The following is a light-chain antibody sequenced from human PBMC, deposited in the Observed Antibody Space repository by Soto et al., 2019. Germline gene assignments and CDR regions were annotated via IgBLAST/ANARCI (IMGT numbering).Light chain of an antibody. V-gene: IGLV2-14*03. J-gene: IGLJ3*02. CDR2: DVN. Sequence: QLVLTQPASVSGSPGQSITISCTGTSSDVGAYNWVAWYQQHPGKAPKLMICDVNNRPSGVSNRFSGSKSGNTASLTISGLQAEDEGDYYCSSSTNTNSVVFGGGTKLTVL. CDR1: SSDVGAYNW. CDR3: SSSTNTNSVV.